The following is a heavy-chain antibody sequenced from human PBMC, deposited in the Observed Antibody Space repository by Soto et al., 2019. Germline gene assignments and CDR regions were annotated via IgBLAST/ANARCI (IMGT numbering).Heavy chain of an antibody. V-gene: IGHV3-15*01. CDR3: TTDGQGVLGFDY. CDR2: IKSKTDGGTT. CDR1: GFTFSNAW. J-gene: IGHJ4*02. D-gene: IGHD3-16*01. Sequence: GGSLRLSCAASGFTFSNAWMSWVRQAQGKGLEWVGRIKSKTDGGTTDYAAPVKGRFTSSRDDSKNTLYLQMNSLKTEAAAVYCCTTDGQGVLGFDYWGQGTLVTVSS.